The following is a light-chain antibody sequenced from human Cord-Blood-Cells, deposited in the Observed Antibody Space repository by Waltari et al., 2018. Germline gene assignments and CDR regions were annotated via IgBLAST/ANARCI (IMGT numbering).Light chain of an antibody. V-gene: IGKV1-39*01. CDR2: AAS. J-gene: IGKJ1*01. Sequence: DIQMTQSPSALSASVGDRVTITCRASQSISSYLNWYQQKPGKAPKLLVYAASSLQSGGPSRFRCIGSGTAFTLTISSLQPDDFATYYCQQSYSTPRTFGQGTKVEIK. CDR1: QSISSY. CDR3: QQSYSTPRT.